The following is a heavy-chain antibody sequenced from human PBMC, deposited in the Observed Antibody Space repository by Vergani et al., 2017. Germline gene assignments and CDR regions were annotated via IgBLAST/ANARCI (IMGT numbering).Heavy chain of an antibody. J-gene: IGHJ3*02. CDR2: ISSSSSYI. V-gene: IGHV3-21*01. CDR1: GFTFSSYS. Sequence: EVQLVESGGGLVKPGGSLRLSCAASGFTFSSYSMNWVRQAPGQGLEWVSSISSSSSYIYYADSVKGRFTISRDNAKNSLYLQMNSLRAEDTAVYYCAVASSVVPFDIWDRGTMVTVSS. CDR3: AVASSVVPFDI. D-gene: IGHD2-2*01.